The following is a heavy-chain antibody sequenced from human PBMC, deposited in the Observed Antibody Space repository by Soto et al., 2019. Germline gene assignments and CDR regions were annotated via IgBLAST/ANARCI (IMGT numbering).Heavy chain of an antibody. D-gene: IGHD5-12*01. CDR3: ARGSWDDVSGHYYMDV. CDR1: GGSVSSNSAG. CDR2: TYYKSKWFN. Sequence: SQTLSLTCAISGGSVSSNSAGWNWVRQTPSRGLEWLGRTYYKSKWFNNYAVSVRSRITINPDTSQNQFSLHLDSVTPEDAAVYFCARGSWDDVSGHYYMDVWGKGTTVTVSS. V-gene: IGHV6-1*01. J-gene: IGHJ6*03.